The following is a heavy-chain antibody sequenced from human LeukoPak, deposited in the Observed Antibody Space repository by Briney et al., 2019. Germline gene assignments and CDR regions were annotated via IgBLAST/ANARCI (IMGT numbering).Heavy chain of an antibody. CDR2: ISRSSSYI. V-gene: IGHV3-21*01. CDR3: ARDSATISSPLGY. D-gene: IGHD3-9*01. Sequence: GGSLRLSCAASGFTFSSYNMKWVRQAPGKGLEWVSSISRSSSYIYYADSLKGRFTISRDNAKNSLYLQINSLRAEDTAVYYCARDSATISSPLGYWGQGTLVTVSS. J-gene: IGHJ4*02. CDR1: GFTFSSYN.